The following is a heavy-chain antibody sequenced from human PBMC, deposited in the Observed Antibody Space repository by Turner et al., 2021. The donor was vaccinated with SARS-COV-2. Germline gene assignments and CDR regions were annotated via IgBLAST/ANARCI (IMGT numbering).Heavy chain of an antibody. J-gene: IGHJ4*02. Sequence: QVQLVKSGGGVVQPGRSLRLSCAASGFTFRSYGMHWVRQAPGKGLEWVAVISYDGSNKYYADSVKGRFTISRDNSKNTLYLQMNSLRAEDTAVYYCAKGLGGYCSGGSCYSGIVDYWGQGTLVTVSS. CDR3: AKGLGGYCSGGSCYSGIVDY. CDR2: ISYDGSNK. V-gene: IGHV3-30*18. D-gene: IGHD2-15*01. CDR1: GFTFRSYG.